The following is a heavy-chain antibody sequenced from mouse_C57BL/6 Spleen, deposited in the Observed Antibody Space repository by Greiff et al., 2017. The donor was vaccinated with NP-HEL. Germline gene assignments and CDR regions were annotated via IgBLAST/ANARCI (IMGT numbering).Heavy chain of an antibody. CDR2: IYPSDSET. J-gene: IGHJ2*01. D-gene: IGHD1-1*01. Sequence: VQLQQPGAELVRPGSSVKLSCKASGYTFTSYWMDWVKQRPGQGLEWIGNIYPSDSETHYNQKFKDKATLTVDKSSSTAYMQLSSLTSEDSAVYYCASDYGSSLDYWGQGTTLTVSS. CDR3: ASDYGSSLDY. CDR1: GYTFTSYW. V-gene: IGHV1-61*01.